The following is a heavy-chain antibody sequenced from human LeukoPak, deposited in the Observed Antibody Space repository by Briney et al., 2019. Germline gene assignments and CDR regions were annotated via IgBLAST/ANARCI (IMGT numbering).Heavy chain of an antibody. D-gene: IGHD6-13*01. J-gene: IGHJ2*01. CDR1: GGSFSGYY. CDR2: INHSGST. CDR3: ARGRRDSSWYWYFDL. Sequence: SETLSLTCAVYGGSFSGYYWSWICQPPGKGLEWIGEINHSGSTNCKPSLKSRVTISVDTSKNQFSLKLSSVTAADTAVYYCARGRRDSSWYWYFDLWGRGTLVTVSS. V-gene: IGHV4-34*01.